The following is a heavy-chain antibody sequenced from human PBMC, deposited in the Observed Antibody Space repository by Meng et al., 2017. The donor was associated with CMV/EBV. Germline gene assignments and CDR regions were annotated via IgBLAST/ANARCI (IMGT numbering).Heavy chain of an antibody. Sequence: GESLKISCAASGFTFSSYAMSWVRQAPGKGLEWVSSISSSSSYIYYADSVKGRFTISRDNAKNSLYLQMNSLRAEDTAVYYCARDLESLYYYYGMDVWGQGTTVTVSS. CDR3: ARDLESLYYYYGMDV. CDR1: GFTFSSYA. CDR2: ISSSSSYI. J-gene: IGHJ6*02. D-gene: IGHD3-3*01. V-gene: IGHV3-21*01.